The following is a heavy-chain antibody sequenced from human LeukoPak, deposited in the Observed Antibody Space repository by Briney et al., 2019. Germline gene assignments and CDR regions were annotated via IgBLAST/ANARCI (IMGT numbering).Heavy chain of an antibody. CDR3: ARPELGAVAGRGHFDY. D-gene: IGHD6-19*01. CDR1: GFTFSRYS. CDR2: ISSSSSTI. V-gene: IGHV3-48*01. J-gene: IGHJ4*02. Sequence: GGSLRLSCAASGFTFSRYSMSWVRQAPGEGLEWVSSISSSSSTIYYADSVKGRFTISRDNAKISLYLQINSLRAEDTAVYYCARPELGAVAGRGHFDYWGPGTLVTVSS.